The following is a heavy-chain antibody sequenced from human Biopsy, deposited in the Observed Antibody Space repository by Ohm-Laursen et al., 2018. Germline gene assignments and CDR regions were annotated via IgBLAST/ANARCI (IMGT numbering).Heavy chain of an antibody. V-gene: IGHV4-61*01. CDR2: ISNIGST. D-gene: IGHD6-19*01. Sequence: SDTLSLTCTVSGASVTSGSYYWSWIRQPPGKGLEWLGYISNIGSTNYNPSLKSRVNISVDTSKNHFSLKLTSVTAADTAVYYCARESALAGDFDSWGQGTLVTVSS. J-gene: IGHJ4*02. CDR3: ARESALAGDFDS. CDR1: GASVTSGSYY.